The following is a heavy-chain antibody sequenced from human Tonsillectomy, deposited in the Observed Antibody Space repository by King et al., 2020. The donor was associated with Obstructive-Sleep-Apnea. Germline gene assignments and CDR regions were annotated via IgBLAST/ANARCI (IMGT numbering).Heavy chain of an antibody. V-gene: IGHV4-59*01. CDR2: IYYSGST. CDR1: GGSISSYY. D-gene: IGHD3-10*01. J-gene: IGHJ5*02. Sequence: QLQESGPGLVKPSETLSLTCTVSGGSISSYYWSWIRQPPGKGLEWIGYIYYSGSTNYNPSLKSRVTISVDTSKNQFSLKLSSVTAADTAVYYFARACGSEGRGWFDRWGQGTLVTVSS. CDR3: ARACGSEGRGWFDR.